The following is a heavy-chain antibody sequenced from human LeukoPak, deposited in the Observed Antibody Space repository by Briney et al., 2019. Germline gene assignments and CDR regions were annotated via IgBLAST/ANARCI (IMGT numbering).Heavy chain of an antibody. CDR3: AKDRPTRRYCSGGSCYSRYFDY. CDR2: IYRGGST. J-gene: IGHJ4*02. V-gene: IGHV3-53*01. D-gene: IGHD2-15*01. CDR1: GFTVSYNY. Sequence: PGGSLRLSCAASGFTVSYNYMSWVRQAPGKGLEWVSVIYRGGSTYYADSVKGRFTISRDNSKNTLYLQMNSLRAEDTALYYCAKDRPTRRYCSGGSCYSRYFDYWGQGTLVTVSS.